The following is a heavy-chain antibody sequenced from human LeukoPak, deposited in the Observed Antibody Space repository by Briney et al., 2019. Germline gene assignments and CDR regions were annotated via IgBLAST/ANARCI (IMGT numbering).Heavy chain of an antibody. CDR2: INHSGST. V-gene: IGHV4-34*01. J-gene: IGHJ4*02. CDR3: ARAAYYGPHWAY. CDR1: GGSFSGYY. D-gene: IGHD4-17*01. Sequence: SETLSLTCAVYGGSFSGYYWSWIRRPPGKGLEWIGEINHSGSTNYNPSLKSRVTISVDTSKNQFSLKLSSVTAADTAVYYCARAAYYGPHWAYWGQGTLVTVSS.